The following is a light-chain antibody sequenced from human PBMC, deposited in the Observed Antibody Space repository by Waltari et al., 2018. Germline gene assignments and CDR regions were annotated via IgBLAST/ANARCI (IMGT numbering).Light chain of an antibody. V-gene: IGKV1-39*01. Sequence: DIQMTQSPSSLSASVGDRVTITCRASQSINHYLNWYQQRPGKAPKLLIYAASTLQSGAPSRFGGSGSGTDFTLTISSLQPEDFATYYCQQSYRTPLTFGGGTKVEIK. CDR3: QQSYRTPLT. J-gene: IGKJ4*01. CDR1: QSINHY. CDR2: AAS.